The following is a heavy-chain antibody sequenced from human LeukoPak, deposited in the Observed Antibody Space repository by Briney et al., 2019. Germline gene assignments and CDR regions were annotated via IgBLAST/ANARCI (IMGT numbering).Heavy chain of an antibody. V-gene: IGHV4-39*07. Sequence: SETLSLSCTVSGGSISNNNYYWAWIRQTPGKGLEWIGSIYYSGSTYYNPSLKSRVTISVDTSNNQFSLKLSSVTAADTAVYYCARDRTLFSGSYPFDYWSQGTLVTVSS. CDR1: GGSISNNNYY. D-gene: IGHD1-26*01. J-gene: IGHJ4*02. CDR3: ARDRTLFSGSYPFDY. CDR2: IYYSGST.